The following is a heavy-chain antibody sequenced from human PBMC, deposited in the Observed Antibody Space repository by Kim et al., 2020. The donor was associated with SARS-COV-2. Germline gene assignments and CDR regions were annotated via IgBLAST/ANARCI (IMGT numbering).Heavy chain of an antibody. CDR2: ISYDGSNK. J-gene: IGHJ4*02. CDR3: ARGWMGQWLVRGYFDY. CDR1: GFTFSSYA. D-gene: IGHD6-19*01. Sequence: GGSLRLSCAASGFTFSSYAMHWVRQAPGKGLEWVAVISYDGSNKYYADSVKGRFTISRDNSKNTLYLQMNSLRAEDTAVYYCARGWMGQWLVRGYFDYWGQGTLVTVSS. V-gene: IGHV3-30-3*01.